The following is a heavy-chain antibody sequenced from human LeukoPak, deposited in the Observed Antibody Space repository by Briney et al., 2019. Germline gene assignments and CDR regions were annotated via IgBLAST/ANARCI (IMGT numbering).Heavy chain of an antibody. CDR2: IKEDGTET. D-gene: IGHD5-24*01. J-gene: IGHJ4*02. Sequence: GGSLRLSCAASGFSFSNAWMSWVRLAPGKGLEWVANIKEDGTETYYVDSVKGRFTISRDNAKNSLYLQMNSLRVEDTAVYYCAKEGRSLQTYWGQGTLVTVSS. V-gene: IGHV3-7*03. CDR1: GFSFSNAW. CDR3: AKEGRSLQTY.